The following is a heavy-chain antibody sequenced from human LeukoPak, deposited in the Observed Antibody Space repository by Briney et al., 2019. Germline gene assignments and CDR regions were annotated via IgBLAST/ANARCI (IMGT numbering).Heavy chain of an antibody. CDR3: ARDFLPGAPDFFDY. J-gene: IGHJ4*02. Sequence: PGGSLRLSCAASGFTFSRNAMHWVRQTPGEGLEWVAVVSYDGNTKYYADSVKGRFTISRDNSENTIYLQVSSLRADDTALYYCARDFLPGAPDFFDYWGQGTLVTVSS. CDR2: VSYDGNTK. D-gene: IGHD2-8*02. V-gene: IGHV3-30-3*01. CDR1: GFTFSRNA.